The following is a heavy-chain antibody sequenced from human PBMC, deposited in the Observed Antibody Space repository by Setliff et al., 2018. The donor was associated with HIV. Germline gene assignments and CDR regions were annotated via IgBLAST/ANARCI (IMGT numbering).Heavy chain of an antibody. CDR3: AKGYSGYDCTLDY. V-gene: IGHV3-33*06. Sequence: GGSLRLSCAASGFTFRSCGMHWVRQAPGKGLEWVAVIWFDGSKKYYADSVKGRFTISRDNSKNTLYLQMNSLRAEDTAVYYCAKGYSGYDCTLDYWGQGTPVTVSS. CDR1: GFTFRSCG. J-gene: IGHJ4*02. D-gene: IGHD5-12*01. CDR2: IWFDGSKK.